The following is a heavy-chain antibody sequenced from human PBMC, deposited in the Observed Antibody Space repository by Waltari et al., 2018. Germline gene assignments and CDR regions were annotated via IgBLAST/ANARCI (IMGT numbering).Heavy chain of an antibody. CDR3: ARHSRITIFGVVRNYYYYMDV. J-gene: IGHJ6*03. CDR1: GGSISSSSYY. Sequence: QLQLQESGPGLVKPSETLSLTCTVSGGSISSSSYYWGWIRQPPGKGLEWIGSIYYSGRTDYTPSLQCRVTISVDTSKNQFSLKLSSVTAADTAVYYCARHSRITIFGVVRNYYYYMDVWGKGTTVTVSS. D-gene: IGHD3-3*01. CDR2: IYYSGRT. V-gene: IGHV4-39*01.